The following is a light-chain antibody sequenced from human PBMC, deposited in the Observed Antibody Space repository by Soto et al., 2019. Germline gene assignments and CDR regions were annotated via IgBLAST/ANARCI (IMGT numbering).Light chain of an antibody. CDR2: GAS. CDR1: QSVRSSY. V-gene: IGKV3-20*01. Sequence: EIVLTQSPGTLSLSPGERATLSCRASQSVRSSYLAWYQQKPGQAPRLLIYGASSRATGIPDRFSGSGSGTDFTLTISRLEPEDFAVYYCQQYGSSPWPFGRGTKVEIK. CDR3: QQYGSSPWP. J-gene: IGKJ1*01.